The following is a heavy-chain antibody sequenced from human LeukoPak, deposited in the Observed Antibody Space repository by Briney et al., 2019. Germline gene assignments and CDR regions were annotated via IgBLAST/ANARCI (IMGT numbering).Heavy chain of an antibody. D-gene: IGHD1-26*01. CDR2: INPNSGGT. Sequence: ASVKVFCKASGYTFTGYYMHWVRQAPGQGLEWMGRINPNSGGTNYAQKFQGRVTMTRDTSISTAYMELSSLRSDDTAVYYCAREPPRIVGATKSINDYWGQGTLVTVSS. CDR1: GYTFTGYY. CDR3: AREPPRIVGATKSINDY. V-gene: IGHV1-2*06. J-gene: IGHJ4*02.